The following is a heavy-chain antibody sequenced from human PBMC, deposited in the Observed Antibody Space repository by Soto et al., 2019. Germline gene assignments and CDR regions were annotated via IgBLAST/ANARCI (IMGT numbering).Heavy chain of an antibody. CDR2: IYYSGST. J-gene: IGHJ5*02. Sequence: PSETLSLACTVSGGSISSGGYYWSWIRQHPGKGLEWIGYIYYSGSTYYNPSLKSRVTISVDTSKNQFSLKLSSVTAADTAVYYCVRDRRGSTIVVAQNCFDPWGQGTLVTVSS. CDR3: VRDRRGSTIVVAQNCFDP. CDR1: GGSISSGGYY. D-gene: IGHD3-22*01. V-gene: IGHV4-31*03.